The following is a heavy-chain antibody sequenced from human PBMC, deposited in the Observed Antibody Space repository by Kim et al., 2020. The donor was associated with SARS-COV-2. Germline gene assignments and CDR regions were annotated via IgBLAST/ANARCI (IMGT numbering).Heavy chain of an antibody. CDR2: IKSKTDGGTT. D-gene: IGHD1-1*01. CDR3: TGTPGNVFDYYYGMDV. V-gene: IGHV3-15*01. J-gene: IGHJ6*02. Sequence: GGSLRLSCAASGFTFSNAWMSWVRQAPGKGLEWVGRIKSKTDGGTTDYAAPVKGRFTISRDDSKNTLYLQMNSLKTEDTAVYYCTGTPGNVFDYYYGMDVWGQGTTVTVSS. CDR1: GFTFSNAW.